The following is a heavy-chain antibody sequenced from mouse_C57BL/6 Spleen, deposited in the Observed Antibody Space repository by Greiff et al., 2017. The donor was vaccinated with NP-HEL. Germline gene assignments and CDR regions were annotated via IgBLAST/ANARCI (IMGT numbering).Heavy chain of an antibody. D-gene: IGHD2-4*01. V-gene: IGHV1-72*01. Sequence: QVQLKQPGAELVKPGASVKLSCKASGYTFTSYWMHWVKQRPGRGLEWIGRIDPNSGGTKYNEKFKSKATLTVDKPSSTAYMQLSSLTSEDSAVYYCARSYDYGGYFDVWGTGTTVTVSS. CDR2: IDPNSGGT. J-gene: IGHJ1*03. CDR1: GYTFTSYW. CDR3: ARSYDYGGYFDV.